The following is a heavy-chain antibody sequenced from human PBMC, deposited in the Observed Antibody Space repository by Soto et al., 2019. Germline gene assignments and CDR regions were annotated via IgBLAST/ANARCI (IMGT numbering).Heavy chain of an antibody. CDR1: GFPVSSNY. V-gene: IGHV3-66*01. Sequence: PGGSLRLSCAASGFPVSSNYMSWVRQAPGKGLEWVSVIYSGGSTYYADSVKGRFTISRDKSKNTLYLQMNSLRAEDTAVYYCAAITSTVVKVDYWGQGTLVTVSS. CDR3: AAITSTVVKVDY. J-gene: IGHJ4*02. D-gene: IGHD4-17*01. CDR2: IYSGGST.